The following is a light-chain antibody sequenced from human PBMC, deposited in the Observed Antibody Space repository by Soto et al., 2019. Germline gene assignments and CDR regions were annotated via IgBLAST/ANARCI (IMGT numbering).Light chain of an antibody. CDR1: SGSIASNY. CDR2: EDN. CDR3: QSYDSSNRWV. J-gene: IGLJ3*02. Sequence: NFMLTQPHSVSESPGKTVTISCTRSSGSIASNYVQWYQQRPGSAPTTVIYEDNQRPSGVPDRFSGSIDSSSNSASLTISRLKTEDEADYCCQSYDSSNRWVFGGGTKVTVL. V-gene: IGLV6-57*03.